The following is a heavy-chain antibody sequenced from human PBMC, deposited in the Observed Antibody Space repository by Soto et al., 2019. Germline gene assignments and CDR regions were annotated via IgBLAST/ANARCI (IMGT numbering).Heavy chain of an antibody. CDR2: IYYSGST. CDR3: ARLFHTHNWFDP. Sequence: SETLSLTCTVSGGSISSSSYYWGWIRQPPGKGLEWIGSIYYSGSTYYNPSLKSRVTISVGTSKNQFSLKLSSVTAADTAVYYCARLFHTHNWFDPWGQGTLVTVSS. V-gene: IGHV4-39*01. CDR1: GGSISSSSYY. D-gene: IGHD2-2*02. J-gene: IGHJ5*02.